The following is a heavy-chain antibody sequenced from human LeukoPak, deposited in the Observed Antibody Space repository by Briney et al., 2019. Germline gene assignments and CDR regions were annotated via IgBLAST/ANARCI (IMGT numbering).Heavy chain of an antibody. CDR3: ARYQYSSSLSYNWFDP. Sequence: SGTLSLTCTGSGGSISSYYWSWIRQPPGKGLEWIGYIYYSGSTNYNPSLKSRVTISVDTSKNQFSLKLSSVTAADTAVYYCARYQYSSSLSYNWFDPWGQGTLVTVSS. D-gene: IGHD6-13*01. V-gene: IGHV4-59*01. CDR2: IYYSGST. CDR1: GGSISSYY. J-gene: IGHJ5*02.